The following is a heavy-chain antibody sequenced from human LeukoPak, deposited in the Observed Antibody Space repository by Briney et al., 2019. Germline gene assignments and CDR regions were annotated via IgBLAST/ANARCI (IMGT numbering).Heavy chain of an antibody. Sequence: SETLSLTCTVSGGSISSSSYYWGWIRQPPGKGLEWIGSIYYRGSTYYNPSLKSRVTISVDTSKNQFSLKLSPVTAADTAVYYCARQGDLASYGDYLATNYWGQGTLVTVSS. CDR2: IYYRGST. V-gene: IGHV4-39*01. D-gene: IGHD4-17*01. CDR1: GGSISSSSYY. J-gene: IGHJ4*02. CDR3: ARQGDLASYGDYLATNY.